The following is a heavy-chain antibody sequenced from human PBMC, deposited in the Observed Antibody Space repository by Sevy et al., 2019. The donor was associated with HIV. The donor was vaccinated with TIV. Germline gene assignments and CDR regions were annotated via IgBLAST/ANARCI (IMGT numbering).Heavy chain of an antibody. J-gene: IGHJ4*02. V-gene: IGHV3-53*01. CDR2: IYSGGST. D-gene: IGHD3-22*01. Sequence: GGSLRLSCAGSGFTVNSNYMSWVRQAPGKGLEWVAVIYSGGSTYYGDSVKGRFTISRDNSKNTLYLQMNSLRAEDTAVYYCARCGDSSGYYPLGYWGQGTLVTVSS. CDR1: GFTVNSNY. CDR3: ARCGDSSGYYPLGY.